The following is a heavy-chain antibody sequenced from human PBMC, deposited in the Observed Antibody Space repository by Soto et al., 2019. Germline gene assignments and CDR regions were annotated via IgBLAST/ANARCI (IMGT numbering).Heavy chain of an antibody. CDR2: LGFDVGGI. J-gene: IGHJ6*02. CDR1: GWYFMRYC. Sequence: SLILSCSSFGWYFMRYCIHLGLRTPGKGLEWVAVLGFDVGGIYYADSVKCRFTISRDNSKKMLYLQLDSLRADDTALYYCARETVPPHYDMEVWGQGTTVTVSS. V-gene: IGHV3-33*01. CDR3: ARETVPPHYDMEV. D-gene: IGHD2-21*02.